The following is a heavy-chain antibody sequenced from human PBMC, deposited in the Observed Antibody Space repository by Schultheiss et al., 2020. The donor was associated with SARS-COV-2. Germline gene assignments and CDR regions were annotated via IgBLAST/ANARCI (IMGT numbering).Heavy chain of an antibody. CDR1: GGSLSGHY. V-gene: IGHV4-31*11. D-gene: IGHD2-15*01. J-gene: IGHJ6*02. Sequence: SETLSLTCAVYGGSLSGHYWSWIRQHPGKGLEWIGYIYYSGSTYYNPSLKSRVTISVDTSKNQFSLKLSSVTAADTAVYYCARGSLPSMAAHYYYYGMDVWGQGTTVTVSS. CDR2: IYYSGST. CDR3: ARGSLPSMAAHYYYYGMDV.